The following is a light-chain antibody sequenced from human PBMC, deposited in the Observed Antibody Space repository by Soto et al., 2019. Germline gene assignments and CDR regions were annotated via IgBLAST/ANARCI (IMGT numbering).Light chain of an antibody. V-gene: IGKV3-20*01. CDR1: QSVTVNS. CDR3: QQYGDSPLT. Sequence: EILLTQSPSTLSLSPGEGVTLSCRASQSVTVNSLAWYQQKPGQNPKLLIYAASTRAAAVPDRFNGSWSGTDFALTISRLEPEDFALYYCQQYGDSPLTFGPGTKVDIK. J-gene: IGKJ3*01. CDR2: AAS.